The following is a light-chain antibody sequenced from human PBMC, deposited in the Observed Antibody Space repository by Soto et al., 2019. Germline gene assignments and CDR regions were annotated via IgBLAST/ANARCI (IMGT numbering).Light chain of an antibody. V-gene: IGLV2-14*01. CDR3: CSYTDIALDVV. CDR1: SSDIGDYDY. J-gene: IGLJ2*01. Sequence: QSALTQPASVSGSPGQSITISCTGTSSDIGDYDYVSWYQHLPGKAPKLLIFDVTHRPSGVSDRFSGSKSGNTASLTISGFRPEDEADYYCCSYTDIALDVVFGGGTKLTVL. CDR2: DVT.